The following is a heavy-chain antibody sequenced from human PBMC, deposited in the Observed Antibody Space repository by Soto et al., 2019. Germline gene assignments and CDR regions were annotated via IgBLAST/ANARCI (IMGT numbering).Heavy chain of an antibody. J-gene: IGHJ6*02. CDR3: ARCATEPPLDYDILTGYRNLTYYYYYYGMDV. V-gene: IGHV3-21*01. CDR2: ISSSSSYI. D-gene: IGHD3-9*01. CDR1: GFTFSSYS. Sequence: GGSLRLSCAASGFTFSSYSMNWVRQAPGKGLEWVSSISSSSSYIYYADSVKGRFTISRDNAKNSLYLQMNSLRAEDTAVYYCARCATEPPLDYDILTGYRNLTYYYYYYGMDVWGQGTTVTVSS.